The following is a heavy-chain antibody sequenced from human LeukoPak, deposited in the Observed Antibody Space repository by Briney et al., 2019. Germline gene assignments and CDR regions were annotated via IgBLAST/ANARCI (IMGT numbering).Heavy chain of an antibody. J-gene: IGHJ5*02. CDR2: VYYSGST. CDR3: ARRGYYDSSGYYYP. CDR1: GGSLSGSSYY. Sequence: SETLSLTCTVSGGSLSGSSYYWGWIRQPPGKGLEWIGSVYYSGSTYYNPSLKSRVTISVDTSKNQFSLKLSSVAAADTAVYYCARRGYYDSSGYYYPWGQGTLVTVSS. D-gene: IGHD3-22*01. V-gene: IGHV4-39*01.